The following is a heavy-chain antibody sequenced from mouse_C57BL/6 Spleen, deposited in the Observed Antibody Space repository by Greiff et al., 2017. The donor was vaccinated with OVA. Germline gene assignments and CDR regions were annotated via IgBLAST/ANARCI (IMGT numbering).Heavy chain of an antibody. CDR3: ARWVYYDYNEGFAY. D-gene: IGHD2-4*01. CDR2: IYPGDGDT. Sequence: LVESGPELVKPGASVKISCKASGYAFSSSWMNWVKQRPGKGLEWIGRIYPGDGDTNYNGKFKGKATLTADKSSSTAYMQLSSLTSEDSAVYFCARWVYYDYNEGFAYWGQGTLVTVSA. J-gene: IGHJ3*01. CDR1: GYAFSSSW. V-gene: IGHV1-82*01.